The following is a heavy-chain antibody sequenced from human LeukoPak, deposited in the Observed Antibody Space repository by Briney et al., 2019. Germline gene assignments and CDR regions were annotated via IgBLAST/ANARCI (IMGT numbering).Heavy chain of an antibody. V-gene: IGHV3-48*03. CDR3: ARGGCARSTYYYESSGDGMDV. CDR2: ISSSGRTI. D-gene: IGHD3-22*01. Sequence: SLRLSCAPSRFPFSICEMNCVPQAPGKGLECVSYISSSGRTIYYADSVKGRFTISRDNAKNSLCLQMNSLRAEDTAVYYCARGGCARSTYYYESSGDGMDVWGQGTTVTVSS. J-gene: IGHJ6*02. CDR1: RFPFSICE.